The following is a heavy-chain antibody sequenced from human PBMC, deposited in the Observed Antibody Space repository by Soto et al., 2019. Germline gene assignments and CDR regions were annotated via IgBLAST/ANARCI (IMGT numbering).Heavy chain of an antibody. CDR2: INAGNGHT. J-gene: IGHJ4*02. CDR1: GYTFTDYA. V-gene: IGHV1-3*01. CDR3: ARGLNLYYFDY. D-gene: IGHD1-20*01. Sequence: QVQLVQSGAEVKKPGASVKVSCKTSGYTFTDYAMHWVRQAPGQRLEWMGWINAGNGHTKYSQKFQVRVTITRDTSASTDYMELSSLRSEDTAVYYGARGLNLYYFDYWGQGTLVTVSS.